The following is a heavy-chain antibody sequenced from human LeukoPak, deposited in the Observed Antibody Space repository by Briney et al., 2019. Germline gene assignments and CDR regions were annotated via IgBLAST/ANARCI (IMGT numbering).Heavy chain of an antibody. V-gene: IGHV4-59*08. Sequence: PSETLSLTCTVSGGSISSHYWSWIRQPPGKGLEWIGYMYDSGSTKYNPSLKSRATISVDMSRNQFSLKLSSVTAADTAVYYCARRDCGGDCYSDWFDPWGQGTLVTVSS. CDR3: ARRDCGGDCYSDWFDP. CDR2: MYDSGST. CDR1: GGSISSHY. J-gene: IGHJ5*02. D-gene: IGHD2-21*02.